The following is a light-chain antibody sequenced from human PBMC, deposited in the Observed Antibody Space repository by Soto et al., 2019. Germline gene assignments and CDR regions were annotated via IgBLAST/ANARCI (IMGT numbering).Light chain of an antibody. J-gene: IGKJ2*01. V-gene: IGKV3-20*01. Sequence: EIVLTQSPGTLSLSPGERATLSCRASQSVSSAYLAWYQQIPGQAPRLLIYGASSRATGIPDRFSGSGSGTDLTLTIRILEPEDFAVYYCQQSGSSFYTFGQGTTLEIK. CDR3: QQSGSSFYT. CDR1: QSVSSAY. CDR2: GAS.